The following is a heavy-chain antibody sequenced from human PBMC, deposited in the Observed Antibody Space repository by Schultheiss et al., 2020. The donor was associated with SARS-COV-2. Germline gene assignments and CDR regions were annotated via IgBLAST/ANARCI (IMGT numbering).Heavy chain of an antibody. Sequence: GGSLRLSCAASGFTFSSYAMHWVRQAPGKGLEWVAVISYDGSNKYYADSVKGRFTISRDNAKNSLYLQMNSLRAEDTAVYYCACHYGSGSRNWFDPWGQGTLVTVSS. CDR2: ISYDGSNK. J-gene: IGHJ5*02. CDR3: ACHYGSGSRNWFDP. D-gene: IGHD3-10*01. V-gene: IGHV3-30-3*01. CDR1: GFTFSSYA.